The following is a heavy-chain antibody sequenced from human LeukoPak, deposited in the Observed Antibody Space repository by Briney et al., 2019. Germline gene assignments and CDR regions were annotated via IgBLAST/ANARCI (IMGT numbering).Heavy chain of an antibody. V-gene: IGHV3-11*04. J-gene: IGHJ4*02. CDR2: ISSSGSTI. CDR3: AREEDYDFWSGYNYFDY. CDR1: GFTFSDYY. Sequence: PGGSLRLSCAASGFTFSDYYMSWIRQAPGKGLEWVSYISSSGSTIYYADSVKGRFTISRDNAKNSLYLQMNSLRAEDTAMYYCAREEDYDFWSGYNYFDYWGQGTLVTVSS. D-gene: IGHD3-3*01.